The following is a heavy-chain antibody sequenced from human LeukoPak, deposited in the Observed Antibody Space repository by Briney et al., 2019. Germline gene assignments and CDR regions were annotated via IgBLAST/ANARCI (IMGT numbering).Heavy chain of an antibody. CDR3: ARGGQQLVLDWFDP. Sequence: SETLSPTCTVSGGSISSYYWSWIRQPPGKGLEWIGYIYYSGSTNYNPSLKSRVTISVDTSKNQFSLKLSSVTAADTAVYYCARGGQQLVLDWFDPWGQGTLVTVSS. V-gene: IGHV4-59*08. J-gene: IGHJ5*02. CDR2: IYYSGST. D-gene: IGHD6-6*01. CDR1: GGSISSYY.